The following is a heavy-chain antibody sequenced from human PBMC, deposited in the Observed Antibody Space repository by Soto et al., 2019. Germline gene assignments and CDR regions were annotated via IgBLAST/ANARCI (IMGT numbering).Heavy chain of an antibody. V-gene: IGHV1-69*12. CDR2: IIPIFGTA. Sequence: QVQLVQSGAEVKKPGSSVKVSCKASGGTFSSYAISWVRQAPGQGLEWMGGIIPIFGTANYAQKFQGRVTITADESTRPAYMELSSLRSEDTAVYYCARGGAIVLVPTAISWFDPWGQGTLVTVSS. CDR1: GGTFSSYA. D-gene: IGHD2-2*01. J-gene: IGHJ5*02. CDR3: ARGGAIVLVPTAISWFDP.